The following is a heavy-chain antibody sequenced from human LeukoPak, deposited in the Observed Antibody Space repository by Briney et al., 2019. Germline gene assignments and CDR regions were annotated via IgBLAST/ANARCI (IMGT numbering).Heavy chain of an antibody. V-gene: IGHV4-59*08. CDR3: ARSKSMIVDY. CDR1: GGSISSYY. CDR2: IYYSGST. D-gene: IGHD3-22*01. J-gene: IGHJ4*02. Sequence: KTSETLSLTCTVSGGSISSYYWSWIRQPPGKGVEWIGYIYYSGSTNYNPSLKSRVTISVDTSKNQFSLKLSSVTAADTAVYYCARSKSMIVDYWGQGTLVTVSS.